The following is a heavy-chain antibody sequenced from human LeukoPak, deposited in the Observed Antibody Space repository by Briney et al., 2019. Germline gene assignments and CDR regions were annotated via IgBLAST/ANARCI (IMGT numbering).Heavy chain of an antibody. V-gene: IGHV1-2*02. D-gene: IGHD4-23*01. J-gene: IGHJ4*02. Sequence: ASVKVSCRASGYTFTGYYMHWVRQAPGQGLEWMGWINPNSGGTNYAQKFQGRVTMTRDTSISTAYMELSRLRSDDTAVYYCARDSSRGNPPGVWGQGTLVTVSS. CDR2: INPNSGGT. CDR3: ARDSSRGNPPGV. CDR1: GYTFTGYY.